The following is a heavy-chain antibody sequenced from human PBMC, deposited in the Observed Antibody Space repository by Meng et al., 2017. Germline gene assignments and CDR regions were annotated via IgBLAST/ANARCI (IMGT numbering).Heavy chain of an antibody. J-gene: IGHJ6*02. CDR1: GYTFPDYW. Sequence: ASVKVSCKASGYTFPDYWLHWVRRAPGQGLEWMGRINPKSGDTHYAQRFQGRVTMTGDTSISTAYMELSGLRSDDTAVYYCARGILAVDYYYGMDVWGQGTTVTVSS. CDR3: ARGILAVDYYYGMDV. D-gene: IGHD2/OR15-2a*01. V-gene: IGHV1-2*06. CDR2: INPKSGDT.